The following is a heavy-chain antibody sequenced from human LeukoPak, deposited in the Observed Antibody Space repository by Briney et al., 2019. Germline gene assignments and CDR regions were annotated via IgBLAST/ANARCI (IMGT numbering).Heavy chain of an antibody. CDR2: INAGNGNA. CDR3: ARAGRDDSSGYYYSYFDY. CDR1: GYTFTSYG. V-gene: IGHV1-3*01. J-gene: IGHJ4*02. D-gene: IGHD3-22*01. Sequence: ASVKVSCKASGYTFTSYGISWVRQAPGQGLEWMGWINAGNGNAKYSQKFQGRVTITRDTSASTAYMELSSLRSEDTAVYYCARAGRDDSSGYYYSYFDYWGQGTLVTVSS.